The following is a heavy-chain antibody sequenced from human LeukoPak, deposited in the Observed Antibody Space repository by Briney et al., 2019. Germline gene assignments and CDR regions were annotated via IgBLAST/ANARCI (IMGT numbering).Heavy chain of an antibody. CDR3: ARVGAAAGPYYFDY. CDR2: INAGNGNT. D-gene: IGHD6-13*01. Sequence: ASVTVSFTASGYTFANYAMHWVGQAPGQRLEWMGWINAGNGNTKYSQKFQGRVTITRDTSANTAYMELSSLRSEDTAVYYRARVGAAAGPYYFDYWGLGTLVTVSS. V-gene: IGHV1-3*01. CDR1: GYTFANYA. J-gene: IGHJ4*02.